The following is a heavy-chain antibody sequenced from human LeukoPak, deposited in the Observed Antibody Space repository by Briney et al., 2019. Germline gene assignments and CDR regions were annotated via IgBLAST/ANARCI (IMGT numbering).Heavy chain of an antibody. Sequence: PSETLSLTCTVSGGSISSYYWSWIRQPPGKGLEWIGYIYYSGSTNYNLSLKSRLTISVDTSKNQFSLKLTSVTAADTAVYYCARDSTGGSYDFDYWGQGTLVTVSS. CDR3: ARDSTGGSYDFDY. CDR1: GGSISSYY. V-gene: IGHV4-59*01. J-gene: IGHJ4*02. CDR2: IYYSGST. D-gene: IGHD1-26*01.